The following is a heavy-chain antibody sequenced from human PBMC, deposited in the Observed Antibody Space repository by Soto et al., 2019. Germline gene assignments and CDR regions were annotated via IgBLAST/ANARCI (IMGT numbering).Heavy chain of an antibody. Sequence: EVQLLGSGGGLVQPGGSLRLSCAASGVTFSSYAMSWVRQAPGKGLEWVAVISGSGGSTYDADSVKGRFTISRDNSKNTLYLQMNSLRAEDTAVYYCAMGRGYSYGYHWFDPWGQGTLVTVSS. CDR1: GVTFSSYA. D-gene: IGHD5-18*01. CDR2: ISGSGGST. CDR3: AMGRGYSYGYHWFDP. J-gene: IGHJ5*02. V-gene: IGHV3-23*01.